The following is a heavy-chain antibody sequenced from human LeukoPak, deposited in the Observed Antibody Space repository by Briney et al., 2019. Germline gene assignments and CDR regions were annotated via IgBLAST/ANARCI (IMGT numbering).Heavy chain of an antibody. CDR3: ARGSTERDGLYTYYFDY. CDR2: IYYSGST. CDR1: GGSISSYY. D-gene: IGHD5-24*01. J-gene: IGHJ4*02. V-gene: IGHV4-59*12. Sequence: SETPSLTCTGSGGSISSYYWSWVRQPPGKGLGGIGYIYYSGSTNYNPSLKSRVTISVDTSKNQFSLKLSSVTAADTAVYYCARGSTERDGLYTYYFDYWGQGTLVTVSS.